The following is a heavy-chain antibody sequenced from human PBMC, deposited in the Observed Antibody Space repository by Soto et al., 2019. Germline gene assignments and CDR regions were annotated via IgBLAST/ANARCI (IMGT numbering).Heavy chain of an antibody. V-gene: IGHV3-48*01. CDR3: ARDYSSYGPFDY. Sequence: LRLSCAASGFTFSSYSMNWVRQAPGKGLEWVSYISSSSTIYYADSVKGRFTISRDNAKNSLYLQMNSLRAEDTAVYYCARDYSSYGPFDYWGQGTRVTVSS. D-gene: IGHD5-18*01. CDR2: ISSSSTI. J-gene: IGHJ4*02. CDR1: GFTFSSYS.